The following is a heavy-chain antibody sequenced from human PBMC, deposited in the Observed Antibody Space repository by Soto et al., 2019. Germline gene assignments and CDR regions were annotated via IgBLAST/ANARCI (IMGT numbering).Heavy chain of an antibody. CDR2: ISGSGGST. CDR3: AKQRSRIEAYYFDY. V-gene: IGHV3-23*01. CDR1: GFTFSSYA. Sequence: PGGSLRLSCAASGFTFSSYAMSWVRQAPGKGLKWVSAISGSGGSTYYADSVKGRFTISRDNSKNTLYLQMNSLRAEDTAVYYCAKQRSRIEAYYFDYWGQGTLVTVSS. J-gene: IGHJ4*02.